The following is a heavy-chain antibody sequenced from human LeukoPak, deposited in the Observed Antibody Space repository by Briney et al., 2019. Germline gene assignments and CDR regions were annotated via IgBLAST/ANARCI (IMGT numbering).Heavy chain of an antibody. V-gene: IGHV4-59*01. Sequence: SETLSLTCTVSGGSISSYYWSWIRQPPGKGLEWIGYIYYSGSTNYNPSLKSRVTISVDTSKNQFSLKLSSVTAADTAVYYCARHRASMVRGVTPWGQGTLVTVSS. J-gene: IGHJ5*02. CDR2: IYYSGST. CDR3: ARHRASMVRGVTP. CDR1: GGSISSYY. D-gene: IGHD3-10*01.